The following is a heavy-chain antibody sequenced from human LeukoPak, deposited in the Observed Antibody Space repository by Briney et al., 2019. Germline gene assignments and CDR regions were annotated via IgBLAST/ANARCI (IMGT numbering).Heavy chain of an antibody. Sequence: PGGSLRLSCAASGFTFTNYWMSWVRQAPGKGLEWVANIKQDGSEKYYVDSVKGRFTISRDNAKNSLYLQMNSLRAEDTAVYYCTSVMVYVHDPFDYWGQGTLVTVSS. CDR2: IKQDGSEK. D-gene: IGHD2-8*01. J-gene: IGHJ4*02. CDR3: TSVMVYVHDPFDY. V-gene: IGHV3-7*01. CDR1: GFTFTNYW.